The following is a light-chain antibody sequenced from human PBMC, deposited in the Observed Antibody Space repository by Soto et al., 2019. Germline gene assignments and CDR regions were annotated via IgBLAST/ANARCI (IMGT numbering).Light chain of an antibody. CDR1: NSDVGDYKS. CDR3: SSYTNTNTLV. J-gene: IGLJ2*01. Sequence: QSALTQPASVSGSPGQSIAISCTGTNSDVGDYKSVSWYQQHPGKVPKLGIFEVSNRPSGVSNRFSGSKSGNTASLTISGLQAEDEADYYCSSYTNTNTLVFGGGTKHTVL. V-gene: IGLV2-14*01. CDR2: EVS.